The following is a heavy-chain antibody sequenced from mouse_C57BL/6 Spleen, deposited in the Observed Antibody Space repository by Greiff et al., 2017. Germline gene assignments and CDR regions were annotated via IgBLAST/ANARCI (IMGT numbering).Heavy chain of an antibody. Sequence: QVQLQQSGAELVRPGTSVKLSCKASGYTFTSYWMHWVKQRPGQGLEWIGVIDPSDSYTNYNQKFKGKATLTVDTSSSTAYMQLSSLTSEDSAVXYCARIGGNYPAWFAYWGQGTLVTVSA. J-gene: IGHJ3*01. CDR3: ARIGGNYPAWFAY. CDR1: GYTFTSYW. V-gene: IGHV1-59*01. CDR2: IDPSDSYT. D-gene: IGHD2-1*01.